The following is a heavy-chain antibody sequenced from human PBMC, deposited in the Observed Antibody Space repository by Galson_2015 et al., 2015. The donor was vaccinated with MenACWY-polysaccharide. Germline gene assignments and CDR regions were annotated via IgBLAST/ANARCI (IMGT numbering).Heavy chain of an antibody. Sequence: SLRLSCAASGFIFSGYWMTWVRQAPGKGLEWVANIKKDGTEKYYTGSVKGRFTISRDNAKNSLDPQMDSLRAEDTATCYCARSGRMDVWGQGTTVTVSS. V-gene: IGHV3-7*01. D-gene: IGHD1-26*01. CDR2: IKKDGTEK. CDR1: GFIFSGYW. CDR3: ARSGRMDV. J-gene: IGHJ6*02.